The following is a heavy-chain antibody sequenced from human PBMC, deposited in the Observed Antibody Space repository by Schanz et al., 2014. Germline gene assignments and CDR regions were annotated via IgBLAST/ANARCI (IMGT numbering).Heavy chain of an antibody. CDR1: GYTFTSYY. Sequence: QVQLVQSGAEVKKPGASVRLSCEASGYTFTSYYMHWVRQAPGQGLEWMGIINPSGGSTSYAQKFQGRVTMTRDTSLKTAYMEMTDLKFEDAGLYYCAIHYGDRPLWGQGTLIAVSS. CDR2: INPSGGST. V-gene: IGHV1-46*01. D-gene: IGHD4-17*01. J-gene: IGHJ4*02. CDR3: AIHYGDRPL.